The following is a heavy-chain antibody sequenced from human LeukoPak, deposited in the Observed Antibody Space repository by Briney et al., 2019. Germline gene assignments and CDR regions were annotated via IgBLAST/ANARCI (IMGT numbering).Heavy chain of an antibody. V-gene: IGHV5-51*01. Sequence: GESLKISCKASGYSFTTYWIGWVRQMPGKGLEWMGIIYPGDSDTRYSPSFQGRVSISADKSISTAFLQWSSLKASDTAMYYCARQHDSSGYYLIDYWGQGTLVTVSS. D-gene: IGHD3-22*01. CDR1: GYSFTTYW. J-gene: IGHJ4*02. CDR2: IYPGDSDT. CDR3: ARQHDSSGYYLIDY.